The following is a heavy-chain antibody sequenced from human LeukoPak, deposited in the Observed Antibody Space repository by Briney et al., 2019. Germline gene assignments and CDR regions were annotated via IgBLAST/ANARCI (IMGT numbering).Heavy chain of an antibody. CDR1: GYTFTSYG. D-gene: IGHD3-3*01. CDR3: ARVALAVPATIFGVVITWSGCFDY. V-gene: IGHV1-18*01. CDR2: ISAYNGNT. J-gene: IGHJ4*02. Sequence: VSVKVSCKASGYTFTSYGISWVRQAPGQGLEWMGWISAYNGNTNYAQKLQGRVTMTTDTSTSTAYMELRSLRSDDTAVYYCARVALAVPATIFGVVITWSGCFDYWGQGTLVTVSS.